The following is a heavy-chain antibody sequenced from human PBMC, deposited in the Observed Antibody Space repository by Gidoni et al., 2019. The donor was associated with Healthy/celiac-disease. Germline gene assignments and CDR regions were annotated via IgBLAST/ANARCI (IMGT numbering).Heavy chain of an antibody. J-gene: IGHJ2*01. V-gene: IGHV3-23*01. CDR2: ISGGGSRT. D-gene: IGHD4-17*01. CDR3: AKSKMTTVTEPSYWYFDR. Sequence: EVQLLESAGGLVQTGGSLRLSCAASGFPFRTHAMSWVRQAPGKGVERASGISGGGSRTYYAESVEGRFTISRDKSKNSLYLQMNSLRAEDTAVYYCAKSKMTTVTEPSYWYFDRWGRGTLVTVSS. CDR1: GFPFRTHA.